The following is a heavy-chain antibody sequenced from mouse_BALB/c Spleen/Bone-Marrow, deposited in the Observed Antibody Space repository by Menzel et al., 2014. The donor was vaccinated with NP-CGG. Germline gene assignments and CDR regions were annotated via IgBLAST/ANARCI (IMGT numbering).Heavy chain of an antibody. V-gene: IGHV5-4*02. CDR3: ARYGNYPTDY. D-gene: IGHD2-1*01. CDR2: ISDGGSYT. Sequence: DVMLVESGGGLVKPGGSLKLSCAASGFTFSDYYMYWVRQTPEKRLEWVATISDGGSYTYYPDSVKGRFTISRDNAKNNLYLQMSSLKSEDTAMYYCARYGNYPTDYWGQGTSVTVSS. J-gene: IGHJ4*01. CDR1: GFTFSDYY.